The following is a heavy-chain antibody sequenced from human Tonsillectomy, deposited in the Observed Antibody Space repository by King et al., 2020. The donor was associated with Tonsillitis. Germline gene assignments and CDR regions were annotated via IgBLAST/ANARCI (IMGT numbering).Heavy chain of an antibody. CDR1: GYTFTSYY. V-gene: IGHV1-46*01. CDR3: ARDTYYYDSSGHLGGMDV. Sequence: QLVQSGAEVKKPGASVKVSCKASGYTFTSYYMHWVRQAPGQGLEWRGIINPSGGRTSYAQKFQGRVTMTRDTSTSTVYMELRSLRSEDTAVYSCARDTYYYDSSGHLGGMDVWGQGTTVTVSS. CDR2: INPSGGRT. J-gene: IGHJ6*02. D-gene: IGHD3-22*01.